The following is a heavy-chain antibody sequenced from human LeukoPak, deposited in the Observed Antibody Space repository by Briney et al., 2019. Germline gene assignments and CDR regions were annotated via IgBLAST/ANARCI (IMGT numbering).Heavy chain of an antibody. D-gene: IGHD3-22*01. J-gene: IGHJ3*02. CDR1: GGSISSYY. Sequence: SETLSLTCTVSGGSISSYYWSWIRQPPGKGLEWIGYIYYSGSTNYNPSLKSRVTISVDTSKNQFSLKLSSVTAADTAVYYCARRGYYYDSSGYSGDAFDIWGQGTMVTVS. CDR3: ARRGYYYDSSGYSGDAFDI. CDR2: IYYSGST. V-gene: IGHV4-59*08.